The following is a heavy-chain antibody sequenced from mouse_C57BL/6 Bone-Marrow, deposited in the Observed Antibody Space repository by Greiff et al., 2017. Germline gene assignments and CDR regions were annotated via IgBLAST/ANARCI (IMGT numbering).Heavy chain of an antibody. CDR2: IRLKSDNYAT. J-gene: IGHJ4*01. V-gene: IGHV6-3*01. CDR3: TGGGVPYAMDY. CDR1: GFTFSNYW. Sequence: EVKLVESGGGLVQPGGSMKLSCVASGFTFSNYWMNWVRQSPEKGLEWVAQIRLKSDNYATHYAESVKGMFTISRDDSKSSVYLQMNNLRAEDTGIYYCTGGGVPYAMDYWGQGTSVTVSS.